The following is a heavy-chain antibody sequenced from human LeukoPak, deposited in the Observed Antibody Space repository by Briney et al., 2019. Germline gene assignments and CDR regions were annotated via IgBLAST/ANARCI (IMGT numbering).Heavy chain of an antibody. Sequence: AGGSLRLSCAAYGFTFRSYAMSWVRQAPGKGLEWVSGISSSGGSTYYADSVQGRFTISRDNSKNTLYLQMNRLRAEDTAIYYCANTPPEGSGWYFPFVYWGQGTLVTVSS. V-gene: IGHV3-23*01. D-gene: IGHD6-19*01. CDR3: ANTPPEGSGWYFPFVY. J-gene: IGHJ4*02. CDR1: GFTFRSYA. CDR2: ISSSGGST.